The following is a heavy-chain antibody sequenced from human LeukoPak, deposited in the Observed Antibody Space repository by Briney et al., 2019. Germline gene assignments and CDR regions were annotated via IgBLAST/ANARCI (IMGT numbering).Heavy chain of an antibody. J-gene: IGHJ5*02. CDR3: ARALRPGYDSSGYYYRGWFDP. Sequence: SETLSLTCAVYGGSFSGYYWSWIRQPPGKGLEWIGEINHSGSTNCNPSLKSRVTISVDTSKNQFSLKLSSVTAADTAVYYCARALRPGYDSSGYYYRGWFDPWGQGTLVTVSS. CDR1: GGSFSGYY. D-gene: IGHD3-22*01. V-gene: IGHV4-34*01. CDR2: INHSGST.